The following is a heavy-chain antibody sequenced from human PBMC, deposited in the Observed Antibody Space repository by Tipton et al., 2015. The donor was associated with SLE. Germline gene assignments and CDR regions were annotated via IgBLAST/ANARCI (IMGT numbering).Heavy chain of an antibody. Sequence: TLSLTCTVSGGSISSGDYYWSWIRQPPGKGLEWIGYIYYSGSTYYNPSLKSRVTTSVDTSKNQFSLKLSSVTAADTAVYYCARDTPDYDTSGYRLNDAFDIWGQGTMVTVSS. CDR3: ARDTPDYDTSGYRLNDAFDI. J-gene: IGHJ3*02. V-gene: IGHV4-30-4*01. CDR1: GGSISSGDYY. CDR2: IYYSGST. D-gene: IGHD3-22*01.